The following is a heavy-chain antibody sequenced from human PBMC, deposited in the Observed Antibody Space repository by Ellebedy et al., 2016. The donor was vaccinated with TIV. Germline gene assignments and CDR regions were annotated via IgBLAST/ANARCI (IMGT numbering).Heavy chain of an antibody. CDR2: IYYSGST. CDR3: AWGEQLAGIVA. CDR1: GGSISSSSYY. J-gene: IGHJ5*02. Sequence: MPSETLSLTCTVSGGSISSSSYYCGWLRQPPGKGLEWIGSIYYSGSTYYNPSLKSRVTISVDTSKNQFSLKLSSVTAADTAVYYCAWGEQLAGIVAWGQGTLVTVSS. D-gene: IGHD6-6*01. V-gene: IGHV4-39*07.